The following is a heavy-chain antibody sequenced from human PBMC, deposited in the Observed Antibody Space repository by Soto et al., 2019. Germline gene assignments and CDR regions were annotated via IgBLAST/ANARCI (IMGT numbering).Heavy chain of an antibody. J-gene: IGHJ4*02. CDR2: INHSGST. Sequence: SETLSLTCAVYGGSFSGYYWGWIRQPPGKGLEWIGEINHSGSTNYNPSLKSRVTISVDTSKNQFSLKLSSVTAADTAVYYCARSGPRRITMIVVVYYFDYWGQGTLVTVSS. D-gene: IGHD3-22*01. CDR3: ARSGPRRITMIVVVYYFDY. CDR1: GGSFSGYY. V-gene: IGHV4-34*01.